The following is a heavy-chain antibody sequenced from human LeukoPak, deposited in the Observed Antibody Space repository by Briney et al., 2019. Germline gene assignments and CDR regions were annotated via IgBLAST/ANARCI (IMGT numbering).Heavy chain of an antibody. J-gene: IGHJ4*02. Sequence: SQTLSLTCDISGDSVSSNSASWHWIRQSPSRGLEWLGRTYYRSKWFNDYAPSVKSRISINPDTSKTQFSLQLKSVTPEDTAVYYCARESGGRYSFDYWGQGTVVTVSS. V-gene: IGHV6-1*01. CDR2: TYYRSKWFN. CDR1: GDSVSSNSAS. CDR3: ARESGGRYSFDY. D-gene: IGHD1-26*01.